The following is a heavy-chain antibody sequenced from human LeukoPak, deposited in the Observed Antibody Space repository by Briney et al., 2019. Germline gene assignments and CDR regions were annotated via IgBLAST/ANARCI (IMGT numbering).Heavy chain of an antibody. V-gene: IGHV3-23*01. J-gene: IGHJ5*02. CDR1: GFTFSSYA. CDR3: PKDLGYCSSNSCPDNWFDP. D-gene: IGHD2-2*01. CDR2: ISGSGGST. Sequence: SGGSLRLSCAASGFTFSSYAMSWVRQAPGKGLEWVSAISGSGGSTYYADSVKGRFTISRDNSKNTLYLQMNSLRAEDTAVYYCPKDLGYCSSNSCPDNWFDPWGQGTLVTVSS.